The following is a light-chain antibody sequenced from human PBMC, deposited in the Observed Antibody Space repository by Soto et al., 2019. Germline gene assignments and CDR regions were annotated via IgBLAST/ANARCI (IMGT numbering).Light chain of an antibody. CDR1: SSNIGTNT. J-gene: IGLJ2*01. CDR2: TDH. V-gene: IGLV1-44*01. CDR3: AAWDGSLNVVL. Sequence: QSVLTQPPSASGTPGQRVSISCSGSSSNIGTNTVNWYKQVPGTAPTLLIYTDHQRPAGVPDRFSGSRSGTSASLAISGLQSEDEADYYCAAWDGSLNVVLFGGGTKLTVL.